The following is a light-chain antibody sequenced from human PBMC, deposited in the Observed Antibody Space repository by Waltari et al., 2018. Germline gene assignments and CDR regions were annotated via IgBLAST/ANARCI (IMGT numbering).Light chain of an antibody. CDR1: QSVSRA. CDR3: QHYLRLPAT. CDR2: GAS. Sequence: IVFAHSPRTVALSQGERATLSCRASQSVSRALAWYQQKPGQAPRLLIYGASNRATGIPDRFSGSGSGTDFSLTISSLEPEDFAVYYCQHYLRLPATFGQGTKVEIK. J-gene: IGKJ1*01. V-gene: IGKV3-20*01.